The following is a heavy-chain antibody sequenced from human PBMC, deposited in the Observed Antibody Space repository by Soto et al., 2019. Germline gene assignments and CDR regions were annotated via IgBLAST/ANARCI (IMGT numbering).Heavy chain of an antibody. D-gene: IGHD3-22*01. CDR2: IIPIFGTA. CDR3: ARADSTYYYDSSGTPWDYSYGMDV. J-gene: IGHJ6*02. V-gene: IGHV1-69*12. Sequence: QVQLVQSGAEVKKPGSSVKVSCKASGGTFSSYAISWVRQAPGQGLEWMGGIIPIFGTANYAQKFQGRVTITADESTSTAYMELSSLRSEDTAVYYCARADSTYYYDSSGTPWDYSYGMDVWGQGTTVTVSS. CDR1: GGTFSSYA.